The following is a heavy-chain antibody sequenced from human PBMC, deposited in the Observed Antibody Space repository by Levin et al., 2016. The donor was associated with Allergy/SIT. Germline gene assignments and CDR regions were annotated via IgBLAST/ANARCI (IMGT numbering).Heavy chain of an antibody. J-gene: IGHJ4*02. CDR2: VFLSGDT. CDR1: GGSISRGSFF. CDR3: ARESVAEDGGFDS. D-gene: IGHD6-19*01. V-gene: IGHV4-61*02. Sequence: SETLSLTCSVSGGSISRGSFFWTWIRQPAGKELEWIGRVFLSGDTNYNPSLKSRLSISLDTSKNQFSLKLTSATAADTAVYYCARESVAEDGGFDSWGLGIPVTVSS.